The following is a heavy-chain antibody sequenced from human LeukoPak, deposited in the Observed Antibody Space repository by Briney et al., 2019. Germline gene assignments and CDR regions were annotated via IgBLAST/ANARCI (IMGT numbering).Heavy chain of an antibody. CDR2: INPNSGGT. CDR1: GYTFTGYC. CDR3: ARDLRYCSSTSCYTAIDY. D-gene: IGHD2-2*02. Sequence: ASVKVSCKASGYTFTGYCMHWVRQAPGQGLEWMGWINPNSGGTNYAQKFQGRVTMTRDTSISTAYMELSRLRSDDTAVYYCARDLRYCSSTSCYTAIDYWGQGTLVTVSS. V-gene: IGHV1-2*02. J-gene: IGHJ4*02.